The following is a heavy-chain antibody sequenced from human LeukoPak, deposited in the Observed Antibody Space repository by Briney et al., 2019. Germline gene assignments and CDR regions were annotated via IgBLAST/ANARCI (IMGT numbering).Heavy chain of an antibody. CDR1: GFTFSSYS. D-gene: IGHD4-11*01. V-gene: IGHV3-21*01. CDR3: ARDLGNDYSSRDAFDI. J-gene: IGHJ3*02. CDR2: ISSSSSYI. Sequence: GGSLRLSCAASGFTFSSYSMNWVRQAPGKGLEWVSSISSSSSYIYYADSLKGRFTISRDNAKNSLYLQMNSLRAEDTAVYYCARDLGNDYSSRDAFDIWGQGTMVTVSS.